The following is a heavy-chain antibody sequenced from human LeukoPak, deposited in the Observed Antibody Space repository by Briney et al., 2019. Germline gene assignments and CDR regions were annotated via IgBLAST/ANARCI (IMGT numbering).Heavy chain of an antibody. J-gene: IGHJ6*02. CDR1: GGSFSDYY. Sequence: SETLSLTCAVYGGSFSDYYWSWIRQPPGKGLEWIGEINHSGSTNYNPSLKSRVTISVDTSKNQFSLKLSSVTAADTAVYYCARGYYYASDVWGQGTTVTVSS. CDR2: INHSGST. V-gene: IGHV4-34*01. CDR3: ARGYYYASDV.